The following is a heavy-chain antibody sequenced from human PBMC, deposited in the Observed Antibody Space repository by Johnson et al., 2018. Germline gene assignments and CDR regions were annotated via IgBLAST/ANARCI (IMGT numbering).Heavy chain of an antibody. D-gene: IGHD4-17*01. CDR2: TFYYGRT. CDR3: TGQVTIYREPFDY. CDR1: SDSVSRSY. J-gene: IGHJ4*02. Sequence: QVQLQESGPGLGEPSETLALACTVSSDSVSRSYWNWIRQHPGKGLEWIGNTFYYGRTNYHPSLTRRATISLDTSKNQLSRELTFGTAADTAGYFGTGQVTIYREPFDYWGQGTLVPVSS. V-gene: IGHV4-59*02.